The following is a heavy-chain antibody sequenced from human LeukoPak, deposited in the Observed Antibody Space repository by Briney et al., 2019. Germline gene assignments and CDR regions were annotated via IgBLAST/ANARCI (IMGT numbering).Heavy chain of an antibody. V-gene: IGHV3-30-3*01. CDR1: GFTFSSYA. J-gene: IGHJ4*02. CDR3: ARDEPNYFDY. Sequence: QPGGSLRLSCAASGFTFSSYAMHWVRQAPGKGLEWVAVISYDGSNKYYADSVKSRFTISRDNSKNTLYLQMNSLRAEDTAVYYCARDEPNYFDYWGQGTLVTVSS. D-gene: IGHD1-14*01. CDR2: ISYDGSNK.